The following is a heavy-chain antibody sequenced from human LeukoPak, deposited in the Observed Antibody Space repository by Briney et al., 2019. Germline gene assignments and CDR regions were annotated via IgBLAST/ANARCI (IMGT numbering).Heavy chain of an antibody. CDR3: AKDGGLWVSAHWGDS. J-gene: IGHJ4*02. V-gene: IGHV3-23*01. CDR1: GFTFSSYT. D-gene: IGHD7-27*01. Sequence: GGSLRLSCAASGFTFSSYTMSWVRQAPGKGLEWVSTITTSDGNTYYADSVKVRFTVSRDNSKNTLYLQMNSLRAEDTAVYYCAKDGGLWVSAHWGDSWGRGTLVTVSS. CDR2: ITTSDGNT.